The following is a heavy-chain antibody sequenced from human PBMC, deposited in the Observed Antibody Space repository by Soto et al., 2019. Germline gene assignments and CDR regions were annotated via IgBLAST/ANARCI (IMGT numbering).Heavy chain of an antibody. D-gene: IGHD2-15*01. CDR2: MNFKSGDT. CDR1: GYTFTGDY. V-gene: IGHV1-2*02. J-gene: IGHJ4*03. Sequence: ASVKVSCKASGYTFTGDYMHWVRQAPGQGLEWMGWMNFKSGDTKSTQKFQGRVTMTRDTSINTAYMELTRLTSDDTALYYCAREDCSGGCHQKFDFWVQGTLVTVSS. CDR3: AREDCSGGCHQKFDF.